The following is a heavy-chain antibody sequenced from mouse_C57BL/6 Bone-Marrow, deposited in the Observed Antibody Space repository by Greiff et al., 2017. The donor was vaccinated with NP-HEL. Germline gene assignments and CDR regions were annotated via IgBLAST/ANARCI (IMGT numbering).Heavy chain of an antibody. J-gene: IGHJ3*01. CDR2: IRNKANGYTT. V-gene: IGHV7-3*01. D-gene: IGHD1-1*01. CDR3: ARYMDGSSPWFAY. Sequence: EVKLQESGGGLVQPGGSLSLSCAASGFTFTDYYMSWVRQPPGKALEWLGFIRNKANGYTTEYSASVKGRFTISRDNSQSILYLQMNALRAEDSATDYCARYMDGSSPWFAYWGQGTLVTVSA. CDR1: GFTFTDYY.